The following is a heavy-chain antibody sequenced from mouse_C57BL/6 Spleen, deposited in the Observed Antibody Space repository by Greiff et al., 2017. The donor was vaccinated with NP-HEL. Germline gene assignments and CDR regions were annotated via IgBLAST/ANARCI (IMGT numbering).Heavy chain of an antibody. CDR1: GFTFSDYG. CDR3: ASGYGSSYAMDY. D-gene: IGHD1-1*01. CDR2: ISSGSSTI. Sequence: VQLKESGGGLVKPGGSLTLSCAASGFTFSDYGMHWVRQAPEKGLEWVAYISSGSSTIYYADTVKGRFTISRDNAKNTLFLQMTSLRSEDTAMYYCASGYGSSYAMDYWGQGTSVTVSS. J-gene: IGHJ4*01. V-gene: IGHV5-17*01.